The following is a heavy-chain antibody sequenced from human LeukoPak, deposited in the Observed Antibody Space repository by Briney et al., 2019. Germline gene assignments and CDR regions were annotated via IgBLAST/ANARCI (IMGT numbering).Heavy chain of an antibody. J-gene: IGHJ4*02. Sequence: SETLSLTCAVYGGSFSGYYWSWIRQPPGKGLEWIGEINHSGSTNYNPSLESRVTISADTSKNQFSLKLSSVTAADTAVYYCASLGRIFGVAYWGQGTLVTVSS. CDR3: ASLGRIFGVAY. V-gene: IGHV4-34*01. D-gene: IGHD3-3*01. CDR2: INHSGST. CDR1: GGSFSGYY.